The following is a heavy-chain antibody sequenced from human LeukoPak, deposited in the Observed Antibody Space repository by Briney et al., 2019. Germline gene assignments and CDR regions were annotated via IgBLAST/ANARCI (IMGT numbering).Heavy chain of an antibody. CDR3: ATFAGEHQAPFDY. CDR2: INPNTGGT. Sequence: APVKVSCKASGYTFTGYYMHWVRQAPGQGLEWMGWINPNTGGTNYAQKFQGRVTMTRDTSISTAYMELSRLRSDDTAVYYCATFAGEHQAPFDYWGQGTLVTVSS. J-gene: IGHJ4*02. V-gene: IGHV1-2*02. D-gene: IGHD1-26*01. CDR1: GYTFTGYY.